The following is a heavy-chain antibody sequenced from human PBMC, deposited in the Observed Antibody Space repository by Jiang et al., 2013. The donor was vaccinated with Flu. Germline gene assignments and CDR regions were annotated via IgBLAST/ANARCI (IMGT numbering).Heavy chain of an antibody. J-gene: IGHJ4*02. V-gene: IGHV3-30*01. Sequence: VQLVESGGGVVQPGRSLRLSCAASGFTFSSYAMHWVRQAPGKGLEWVAVISYDGSNKYYADSVKGRFTISRDNSKNTLYLQMNSLRAEDTAVYYCARGRSGDFDYVGPGNPG. CDR1: GFTFSSYA. D-gene: IGHD4-17*01. CDR2: ISYDGSNK. CDR3: ARGRSGDFDY.